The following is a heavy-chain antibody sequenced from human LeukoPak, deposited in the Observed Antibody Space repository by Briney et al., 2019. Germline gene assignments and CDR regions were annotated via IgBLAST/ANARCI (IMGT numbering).Heavy chain of an antibody. CDR2: IYYSGST. J-gene: IGHJ3*02. D-gene: IGHD3-22*01. CDR1: GGSISSYY. V-gene: IGHV4-59*01. Sequence: PSETLSFTCTVSGGSISSYYWSWIRQPPGKGLEWIGYIYYSGSTKYNPSLKSRVTISLDTSKSQFSLKLSSLTAADTAVYYCAKYFYDTSGNRYDAFDIWGQGTMVTVSS. CDR3: AKYFYDTSGNRYDAFDI.